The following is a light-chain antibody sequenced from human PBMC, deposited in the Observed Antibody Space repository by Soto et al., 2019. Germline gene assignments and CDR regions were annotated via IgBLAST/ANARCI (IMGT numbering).Light chain of an antibody. Sequence: DIQMTQSPSSLSASVGDRVTITCRASQSISSYLNWYQQKPGKAPKLLIYAASSLQSGVPSRFSGSGFGTDFTITISSLQPEDFAIYYCQQSYSPLTFGGGTKVEIK. CDR2: AAS. J-gene: IGKJ4*01. V-gene: IGKV1-39*01. CDR1: QSISSY. CDR3: QQSYSPLT.